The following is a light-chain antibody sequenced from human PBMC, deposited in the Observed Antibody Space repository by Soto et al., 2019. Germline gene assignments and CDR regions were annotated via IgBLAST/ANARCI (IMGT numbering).Light chain of an antibody. J-gene: IGLJ3*02. CDR3: SSYAGSNNWV. Sequence: QSALTQPPSASGSPGQSVTISCTGTSSDVGGYNYVSCYQQHPAKAPKLMIDEVSKRPSGVPDRFSGSKSGHTASLTVSGLQAEDEAEYYCSSYAGSNNWVFGGGTNLIVL. V-gene: IGLV2-8*01. CDR2: EVS. CDR1: SSDVGGYNY.